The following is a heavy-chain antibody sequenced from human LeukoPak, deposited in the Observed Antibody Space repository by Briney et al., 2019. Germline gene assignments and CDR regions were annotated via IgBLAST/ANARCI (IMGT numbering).Heavy chain of an antibody. CDR3: ASKWVTYYYNSSAYHYPTDVFDI. D-gene: IGHD3-22*01. J-gene: IGHJ3*02. CDR2: INPNIGGT. CDR1: AYTFTVYY. V-gene: IGHV1-2*02. Sequence: ASVKVSCQTSAYTFTVYYMHCVRQAAGQGLEWMGWINPNIGGTTYAQTLQGRLIMTRDTSISTAYMELSRLRSDDTAVYYCASKWVTYYYNSSAYHYPTDVFDIWGQGTMVTVSS.